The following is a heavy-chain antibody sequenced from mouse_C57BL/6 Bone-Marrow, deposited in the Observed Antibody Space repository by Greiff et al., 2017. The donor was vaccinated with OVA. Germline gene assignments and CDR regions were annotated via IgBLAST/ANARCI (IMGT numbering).Heavy chain of an antibody. V-gene: IGHV5-2*03. D-gene: IGHD2-1*01. CDR2: INSDGGST. J-gene: IGHJ4*01. CDR3: ARRVYYGNLYYAMDY. Sequence: EVKLQESGGGLVQPGESLKLSCESNEYEFPSHDMSWVRKTPEKRLELVAAINSDGGSTYYPDTMERRFIISRDNTKKTLYLQMSSLRSEDTALYYCARRVYYGNLYYAMDYWGQGTSVTVSS. CDR1: EYEFPSHD.